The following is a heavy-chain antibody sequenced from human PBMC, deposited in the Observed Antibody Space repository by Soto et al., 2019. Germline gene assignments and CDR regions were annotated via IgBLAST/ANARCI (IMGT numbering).Heavy chain of an antibody. D-gene: IGHD3-3*01. Sequence: VASVKVSCKASGGTFSSYAISWVRQAPGQGLEWMGGIIPIFGTANYAQKFQGRVTITADKSTSTAYMELSSLRSEDTAVYYCARVPYYDFWSGSLNGMDVWGQGTTVTVSS. CDR2: IIPIFGTA. CDR3: ARVPYYDFWSGSLNGMDV. V-gene: IGHV1-69*06. J-gene: IGHJ6*02. CDR1: GGTFSSYA.